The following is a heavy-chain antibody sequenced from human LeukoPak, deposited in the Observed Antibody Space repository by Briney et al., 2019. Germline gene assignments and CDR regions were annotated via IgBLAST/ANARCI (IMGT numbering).Heavy chain of an antibody. CDR2: VHYSGST. V-gene: IGHV4-61*08. CDR1: GGSISSGGYY. D-gene: IGHD3-9*01. J-gene: IGHJ4*02. Sequence: SETLSLTCTVSGGSISSGGYYWSWIRQHPGKGLEWIGYVHYSGSTNYNPSLKSRVTISVDTSKSQFSLKLSSATAADTAVYFCATGRSIRYFDYWGQGTLLTVSS. CDR3: ATGRSIRYFDY.